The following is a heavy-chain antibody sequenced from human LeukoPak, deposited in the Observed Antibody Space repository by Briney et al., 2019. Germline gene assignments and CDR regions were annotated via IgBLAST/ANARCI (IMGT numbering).Heavy chain of an antibody. V-gene: IGHV4-59*01. Sequence: PSETLSLTCTVSGVSISSYYWSWIRQPPGKGLEWIGYMYYDGTTNYNPSLKSRVTISVDTSKNQSSLKLKSVTAADTAVYYCAREKAYYYDPWGQGTLVTVSS. CDR2: MYYDGTT. J-gene: IGHJ4*02. CDR3: AREKAYYYDP. CDR1: GVSISSYY. D-gene: IGHD3-22*01.